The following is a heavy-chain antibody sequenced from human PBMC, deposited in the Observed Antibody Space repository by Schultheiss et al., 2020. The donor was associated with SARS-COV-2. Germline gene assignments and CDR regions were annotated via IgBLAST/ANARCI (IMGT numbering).Heavy chain of an antibody. J-gene: IGHJ5*02. CDR2: ISAYNGNT. CDR1: GGTFSSYG. Sequence: ASVKVSCKASGGTFSSYGISWVRQAPGQGLEWMGWISAYNGNTNYAQKLQGRVTMTTDTSTSTAYMELNRLTSDDTAVYYCARHVFPGYSSDWRFYGGSWFDTWGQGTLVTVSS. CDR3: ARHVFPGYSSDWRFYGGSWFDT. V-gene: IGHV1-18*01. D-gene: IGHD4-23*01.